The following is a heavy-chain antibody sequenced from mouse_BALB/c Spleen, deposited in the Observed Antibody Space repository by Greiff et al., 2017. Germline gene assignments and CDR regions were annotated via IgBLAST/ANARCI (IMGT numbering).Heavy chain of an antibody. CDR1: GFSLTSYG. V-gene: IGHV2-2*02. D-gene: IGHD6-1*01. Sequence: VQLQQSGPGLVQPSQSLSITCTVSGFSLTSYGVHWVRQSPGKGLEWLGVIWSGGSTDYNAAFISRLSISKDNSKSQVFFKMNSLQANDTAIYYCASLADFDVWGAGTTVTVSA. CDR2: IWSGGST. J-gene: IGHJ1*01. CDR3: ASLADFDV.